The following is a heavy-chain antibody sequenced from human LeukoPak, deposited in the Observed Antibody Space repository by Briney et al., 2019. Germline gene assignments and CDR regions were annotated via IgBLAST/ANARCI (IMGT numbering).Heavy chain of an antibody. CDR1: GYTFTSYD. CDR2: MNPNSGNT. J-gene: IGHJ5*02. CDR3: MAKTYYDFWSGSYNWFDP. D-gene: IGHD3-3*01. Sequence: SVKVSCKASGYTFTSYDINWVRQATGQGLEWMGWMNPNSGNTGYAQKFQGRVTMTRNTSISTAYMELSSLRSEDTAVYYCMAKTYYDFWSGSYNWFDPWGQGTLVTVSS. V-gene: IGHV1-8*01.